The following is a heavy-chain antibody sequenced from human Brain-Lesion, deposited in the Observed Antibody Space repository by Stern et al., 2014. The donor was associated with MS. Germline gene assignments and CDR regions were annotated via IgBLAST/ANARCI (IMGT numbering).Heavy chain of an antibody. D-gene: IGHD6-13*01. V-gene: IGHV4-4*02. CDR2: SDHSGRT. CDR3: ARFPASRPHVFDS. Sequence: QVQLQQSGPGLVKPSGTLSLTCAVSGGSISSSNWWSWVRQSPGKGLEWIGESDHSGRTIYNPSLKSRVTVSVDKPKTRSPLNLRSVTAADTAVYFCARFPASRPHVFDSWGQGTLVTVSS. J-gene: IGHJ4*02. CDR1: GGSISSSNW.